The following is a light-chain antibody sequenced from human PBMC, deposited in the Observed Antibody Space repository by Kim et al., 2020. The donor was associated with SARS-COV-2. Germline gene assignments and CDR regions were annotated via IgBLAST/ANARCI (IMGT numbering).Light chain of an antibody. Sequence: EIVLTQSPGTLSLSPGERTTLSCRTSQSISSSYLAWYQQKPGQAPRLLIYGASTRATGIPDRFSGSGSGTDFTLTISRLEPEDFAVYYCQQYGSSVTFGPETKVDI. CDR1: QSISSSY. J-gene: IGKJ3*01. CDR2: GAS. V-gene: IGKV3-20*01. CDR3: QQYGSSVT.